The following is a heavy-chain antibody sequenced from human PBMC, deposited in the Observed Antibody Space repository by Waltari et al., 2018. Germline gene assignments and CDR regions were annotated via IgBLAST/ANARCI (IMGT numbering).Heavy chain of an antibody. Sequence: QVQLVESGGGVVQPGKSVRLSCAASGFTFKTYGMPWVRQAPGKGLEWVAVIAYDGRNKFYVDAVKGRFSISRDDSKTTVYLQMNDLRPEDTATYYCAKDGRAWFGSGISHFESWGQGTLVTVSS. V-gene: IGHV3-30*18. CDR2: IAYDGRNK. CDR1: GFTFKTYG. J-gene: IGHJ4*02. CDR3: AKDGRAWFGSGISHFES. D-gene: IGHD3-10*01.